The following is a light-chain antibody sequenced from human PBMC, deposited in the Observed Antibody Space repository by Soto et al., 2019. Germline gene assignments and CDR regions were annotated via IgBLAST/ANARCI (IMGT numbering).Light chain of an antibody. CDR1: QSISRQ. J-gene: IGKJ1*01. V-gene: IGKV1-5*03. CDR2: QAS. Sequence: DIQMTQSPSTLSASVGDRVSITCRASQSISRQLAWYQQKPGKAPNLLIYQASNLETGVPSSFTGSGSGTEFTLTISSLQPYYLATYYCLQYQSYWTVEQGTKVEVK. CDR3: LQYQSYWT.